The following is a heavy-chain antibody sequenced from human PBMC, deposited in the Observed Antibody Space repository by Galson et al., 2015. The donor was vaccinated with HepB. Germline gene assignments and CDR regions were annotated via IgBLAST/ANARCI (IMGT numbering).Heavy chain of an antibody. CDR3: ARGPTVTRRYYGMDV. CDR2: IYHSGST. V-gene: IGHV4-31*03. CDR1: GGSISSGDYY. D-gene: IGHD4-17*01. Sequence: LSLTCTVSGGSISSGDYYWSWIRQHPGKGLEWIGYIYHSGSTYYNPSLKSRVNMSIDTSKNQFALKLSSVTAADTAVYYCARGPTVTRRYYGMDVWGQGTTVIVSS. J-gene: IGHJ6*02.